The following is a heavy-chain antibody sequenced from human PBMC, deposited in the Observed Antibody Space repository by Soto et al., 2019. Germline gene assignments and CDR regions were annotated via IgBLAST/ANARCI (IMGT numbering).Heavy chain of an antibody. CDR3: STALRRDSALGAY. V-gene: IGHV3-15*01. Sequence: EVRLVESGGGSVKPGGSLRLSCAASGFPFIDAWMTWVRQAPGKGLQWIGRIRSNADGGTTDLAAPVRGRFSISRDDSQDTLYLHMNSLEIHDTAVYFCSTALRRDSALGAYWGQGTLVSVSS. D-gene: IGHD3-16*01. J-gene: IGHJ4*02. CDR1: GFPFIDAW. CDR2: IRSNADGGTT.